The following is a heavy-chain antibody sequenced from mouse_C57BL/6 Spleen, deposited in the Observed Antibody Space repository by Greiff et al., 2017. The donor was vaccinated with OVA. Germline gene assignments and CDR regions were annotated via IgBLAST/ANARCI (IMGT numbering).Heavy chain of an antibody. CDR2: INPYNGDT. D-gene: IGHD2-3*01. CDR1: GYSFTGYF. Sequence: VHVKQSGPELVKPGDSVKISCKASGYSFTGYFMNWVMQSHGKSLEWIGRINPYNGDTFYNQKFKGKATLTVDKSSSTAHMELRSLTSEDSAVYYCARDDGYWDDYWGQGTTLTVSS. J-gene: IGHJ2*01. CDR3: ARDDGYWDDY. V-gene: IGHV1-20*01.